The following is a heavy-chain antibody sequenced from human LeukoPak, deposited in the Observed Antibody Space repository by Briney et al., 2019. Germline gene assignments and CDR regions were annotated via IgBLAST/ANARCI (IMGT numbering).Heavy chain of an antibody. Sequence: PGGSLRLSCAASGFIFSTNAMNWVRQAPGKGLEWVSGISGIGDTTFYSDPVKGRFTISRDNSENTLYLQMNSLRVEDSAVYYCAKKKGGGRPTISFDYWGQGILVTVSS. V-gene: IGHV3-23*01. CDR2: ISGIGDTT. J-gene: IGHJ4*02. D-gene: IGHD4-23*01. CDR3: AKKKGGGRPTISFDY. CDR1: GFIFSTNA.